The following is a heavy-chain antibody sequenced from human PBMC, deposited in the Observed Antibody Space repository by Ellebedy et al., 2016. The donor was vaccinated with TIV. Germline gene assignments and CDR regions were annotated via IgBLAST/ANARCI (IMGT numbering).Heavy chain of an antibody. D-gene: IGHD4-17*01. J-gene: IGHJ4*02. CDR3: AKEAWDGDYYFDY. CDR1: GFTFNSYS. V-gene: IGHV3-48*02. CDR2: ISISNNI. Sequence: GESLKISCAASGFTFNSYSMNWVRQSPGKGLEWVSYISISNNIYYADSVKGRFTISRDNAKNSLYLQMNSLRDEDTAVYYCAKEAWDGDYYFDYWGQGILVTVSS.